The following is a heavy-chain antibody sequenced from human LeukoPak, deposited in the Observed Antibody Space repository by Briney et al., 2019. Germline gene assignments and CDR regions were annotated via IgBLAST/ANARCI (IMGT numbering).Heavy chain of an antibody. CDR1: GLTFSSHW. Sequence: GGSLRLSCAASGLTFSSHWMHWVRQAPGKGLEWVSHITASGTAMFYADSVKGRFTISRDNSKNTLYLQMNSLRAEDTAVYYCARDRLPGYGSGSYDPWGQGTLVTVSS. V-gene: IGHV3-48*01. CDR3: ARDRLPGYGSGSYDP. J-gene: IGHJ5*02. CDR2: ITASGTAM. D-gene: IGHD3-10*01.